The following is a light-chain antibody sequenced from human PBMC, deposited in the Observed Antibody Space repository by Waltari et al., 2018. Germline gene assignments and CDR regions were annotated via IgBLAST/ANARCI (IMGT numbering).Light chain of an antibody. V-gene: IGLV2-23*02. Sequence: QSALTQPASVSGSPGQSITISCTGPRSDVGGYNLVPWYQQHPGKAPKLMIYEVSNRPSGVSNRFSGSKSGNTASLTISGLQAEDEADYYCCSYAGSSTSYVVFGGGTKLTVL. CDR2: EVS. CDR1: RSDVGGYNL. CDR3: CSYAGSSTSYVV. J-gene: IGLJ2*01.